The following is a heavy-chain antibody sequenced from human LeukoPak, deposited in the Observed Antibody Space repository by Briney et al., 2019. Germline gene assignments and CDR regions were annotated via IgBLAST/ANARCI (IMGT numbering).Heavy chain of an antibody. D-gene: IGHD2-21*02. J-gene: IGHJ4*02. Sequence: NPSETLSLTCTVSGGSISSHYWEWIRQPAGKGLEWIGRIYSSGSAYYSPSLKSRVTMSVDTSKNQFSLKLSSVTAADTAVYYCARDCSGGDCSPAGFDYWGQGTLVTVSS. CDR1: GGSISSHY. V-gene: IGHV4-4*07. CDR3: ARDCSGGDCSPAGFDY. CDR2: IYSSGSA.